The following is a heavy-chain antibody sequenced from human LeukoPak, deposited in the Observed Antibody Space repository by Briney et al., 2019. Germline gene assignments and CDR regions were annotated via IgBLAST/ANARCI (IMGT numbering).Heavy chain of an antibody. J-gene: IGHJ1*01. CDR2: ISGSGGST. CDR3: AKGPMIVVVNPPGVYFQH. Sequence: GGSLRLSCAASGFTFSSYAMSWVRQAPGKGLEWVSAISGSGGSTYYADSVKGRFTISRDNSKNTLYLQMNSLRAEDTAVYYCAKGPMIVVVNPPGVYFQHWGQGTLVTVSS. CDR1: GFTFSSYA. D-gene: IGHD3-22*01. V-gene: IGHV3-23*01.